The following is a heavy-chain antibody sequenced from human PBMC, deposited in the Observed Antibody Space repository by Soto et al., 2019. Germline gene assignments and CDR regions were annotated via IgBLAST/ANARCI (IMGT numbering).Heavy chain of an antibody. CDR2: IIPIFGTA. J-gene: IGHJ6*02. CDR1: GVTFRSYA. Sequence: SVKVSCKASGVTFRSYAISWVRQAPGQGLEWMGGIIPIFGTANYAQKFQGRVTITGDESTSTAYMELSSLSSEDTAVYYCARAMTSPHYYYYYGMDVWGQGTTVTVSS. V-gene: IGHV1-69*13. D-gene: IGHD2-21*02. CDR3: ARAMTSPHYYYYYGMDV.